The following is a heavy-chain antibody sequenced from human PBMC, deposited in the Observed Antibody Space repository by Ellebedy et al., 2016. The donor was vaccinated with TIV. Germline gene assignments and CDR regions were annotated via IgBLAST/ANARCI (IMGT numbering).Heavy chain of an antibody. V-gene: IGHV3-23*01. CDR3: AKASSSGSAYDI. D-gene: IGHD3-10*01. Sequence: GESLKISCAASGFTFSSYTMGWVRQAPGKELDWVSDINLSGGRTYYADSVTGRFTISRDNSKNTLYLQMSSLRAEDTAVYYCAKASSSGSAYDIWGQGTMITVSS. J-gene: IGHJ3*02. CDR1: GFTFSSYT. CDR2: INLSGGRT.